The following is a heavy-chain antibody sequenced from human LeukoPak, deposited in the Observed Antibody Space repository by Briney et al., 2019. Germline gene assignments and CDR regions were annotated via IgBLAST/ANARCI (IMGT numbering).Heavy chain of an antibody. CDR1: GGSLSSSSYY. D-gene: IGHD2-15*01. V-gene: IGHV4-39*07. J-gene: IGHJ3*02. CDR2: IYYSGST. CDR3: ARVTGNVLRVFDI. Sequence: SETLSLTCTVSGGSLSSSSYYWGWIRQPPGKGLEWFRSIYYSGSTYYNPSLKSRVTISVDTSKNQFSLKLSSVTAADTAVYYCARVTGNVLRVFDIGGEETMVTVSS.